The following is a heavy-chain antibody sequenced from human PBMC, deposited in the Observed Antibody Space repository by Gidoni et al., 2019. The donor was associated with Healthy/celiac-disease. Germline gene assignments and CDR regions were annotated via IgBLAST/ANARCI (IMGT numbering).Heavy chain of an antibody. CDR1: GYTFTSYD. J-gene: IGHJ4*02. V-gene: IGHV1-46*01. CDR2: INPMGGST. D-gene: IGHD6-13*01. CDR3: ARGGLAAAGTFLDY. Sequence: QVQLVQSGAEVKKPGASVKVSCKASGYTFTSYDMHWVRPAPGQGLDWMGIINPMGGSTSYAQKFQGRVTMTRDTSTSTVYMELSSLRSEDTAVYYCARGGLAAAGTFLDYWGQGTLVTVSS.